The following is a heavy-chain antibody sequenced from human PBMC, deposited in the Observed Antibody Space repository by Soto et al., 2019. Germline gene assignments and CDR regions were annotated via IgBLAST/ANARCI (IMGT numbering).Heavy chain of an antibody. CDR1: GGTFSSYA. V-gene: IGHV1-69*13. CDR2: IIPIFGTA. J-gene: IGHJ4*02. D-gene: IGHD3-10*01. CDR3: ARVHGSGSYFDY. Sequence: SVRVSCKASGGTFSSYAISWVRQAPGQGLEWMGGIIPIFGTANYAQKFQGRVTITADESTSTAYMELSSLRSEDTAVYYCARVHGSGSYFDYWGQGTLVTVSS.